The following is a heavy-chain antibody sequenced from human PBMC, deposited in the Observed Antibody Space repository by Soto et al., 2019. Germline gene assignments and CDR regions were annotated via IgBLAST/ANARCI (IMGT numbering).Heavy chain of an antibody. Sequence: TSETLSLTCTVSGDSISRGAYYWTWIRQHPVKGLEWIGYMYHSGSTYYNPSLKSRVTISIDRSKNQFSLKLSSVTAADTAVYYCARVPDYWGQGILVTVSS. D-gene: IGHD2-2*01. CDR3: ARVPDY. CDR1: GDSISRGAYY. J-gene: IGHJ4*02. V-gene: IGHV4-30-2*01. CDR2: MYHSGST.